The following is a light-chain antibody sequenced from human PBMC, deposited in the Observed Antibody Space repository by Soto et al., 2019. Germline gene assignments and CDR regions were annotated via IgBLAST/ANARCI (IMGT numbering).Light chain of an antibody. J-gene: IGLJ2*01. CDR1: SSDVGGYNY. CDR3: TSYTGSSTPVV. V-gene: IGLV2-14*03. Sequence: QSALTQPASVSGSPGQSITISCTGTSSDVGGYNYVSWYQHHPGKAPKLMIYDVSNRPSGVSNRFSGSKSGNTASLTISGLQAEDEADYYCTSYTGSSTPVVFGGGTQLTVL. CDR2: DVS.